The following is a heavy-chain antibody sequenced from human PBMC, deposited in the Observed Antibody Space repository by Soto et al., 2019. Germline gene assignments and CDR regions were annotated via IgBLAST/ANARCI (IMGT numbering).Heavy chain of an antibody. J-gene: IGHJ4*02. CDR1: GGSISSDNYY. CDR3: ARYGDGGMCYFDS. D-gene: IGHD4-17*01. V-gene: IGHV4-30-4*01. Sequence: QVQLQESGPGLVKPSQTLSLSCSVSGGSISSDNYYWSWIRQPPGKGLEWIGYSYYSGTTYYNPSPTSRATISVDTSINQLTLQLNSVTVADTAVYYCARYGDGGMCYFDSWGQGTLVSVSS. CDR2: SYYSGTT.